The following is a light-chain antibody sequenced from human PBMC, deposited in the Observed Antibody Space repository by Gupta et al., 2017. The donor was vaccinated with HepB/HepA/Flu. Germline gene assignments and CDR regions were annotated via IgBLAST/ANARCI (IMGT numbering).Light chain of an antibody. V-gene: IGLV3-1*01. CDR2: QDS. J-gene: IGLJ2*01. Sequence: SYELTQPPSVSVSPGQTARIPCSGDKLGDKYACWYQQKPGQSPVLVIYQDSKRPSGIPERFSGSNSGNTATLTISGTQARDEADYDGQAWDSSTVVFGGVTKLTVL. CDR1: KLGDKY. CDR3: QAWDSSTVV.